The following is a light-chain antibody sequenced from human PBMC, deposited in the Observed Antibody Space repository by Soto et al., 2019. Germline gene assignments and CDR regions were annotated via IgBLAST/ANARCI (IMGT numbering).Light chain of an antibody. CDR3: SSYTSISTFV. J-gene: IGLJ1*01. V-gene: IGLV2-14*01. Sequence: QSALTQPASVSGSPGQSITISCTGISSDVGGYNYVSWYHQHPGKAPKLMIYDVSSRPSGVSHRFSGSKSGNTASLTIAGLQAEDEADYYCSSYTSISTFVFGTGTKLTVL. CDR2: DVS. CDR1: SSDVGGYNY.